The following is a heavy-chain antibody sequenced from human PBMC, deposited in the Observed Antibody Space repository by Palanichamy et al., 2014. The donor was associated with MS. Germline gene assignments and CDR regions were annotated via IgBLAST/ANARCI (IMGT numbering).Heavy chain of an antibody. Sequence: EVQLVQSGAEVKKPGESLKISCKGSGYSFTSYWIGWVRQMPGKGLEWMGIIYPGDSDTRYSPSFQGQVTISADKSISTAYLQWSSLKASDTTMYYCARRASGYCSSTSCFYDYWGQGTLVTVSS. V-gene: IGHV5-51*01. J-gene: IGHJ4*02. CDR1: GYSFTSYW. D-gene: IGHD2-2*01. CDR2: IYPGDSDT. CDR3: ARRASGYCSSTSCFYDY.